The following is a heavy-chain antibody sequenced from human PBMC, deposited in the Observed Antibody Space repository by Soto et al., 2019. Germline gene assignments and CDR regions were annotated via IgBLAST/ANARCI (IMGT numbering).Heavy chain of an antibody. CDR3: ARGRPRYCYDSSGYFEFDY. D-gene: IGHD3-22*01. V-gene: IGHV1-69*13. CDR2: IIPIFGTA. J-gene: IGHJ4*02. CDR1: GGTFSSYA. Sequence: SVKVSCKASGGTFSSYAISWVRQAPGQGLEWMGGIIPIFGTANYAQKFQGRVTITADESTSTAYMELSSLRSEDTAVYYCARGRPRYCYDSSGYFEFDYWGQGTLVTVSS.